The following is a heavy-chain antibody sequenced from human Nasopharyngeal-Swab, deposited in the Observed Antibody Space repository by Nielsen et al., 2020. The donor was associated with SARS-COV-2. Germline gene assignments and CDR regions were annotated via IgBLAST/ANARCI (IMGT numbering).Heavy chain of an antibody. V-gene: IGHV3-11*01. J-gene: IGHJ4*02. CDR2: ISSSGSTI. Sequence: GESLKISCAASGFTFSDYYMSWIRQAPGKGLEWVSYISSSGSTIYYADSVKGRFTIPRDNAKNSLYLQMNSLRAEDTAVYYCASRDATYYDILTGYQALYYFDYWGQGTLVTVSS. CDR1: GFTFSDYY. CDR3: ASRDATYYDILTGYQALYYFDY. D-gene: IGHD3-9*01.